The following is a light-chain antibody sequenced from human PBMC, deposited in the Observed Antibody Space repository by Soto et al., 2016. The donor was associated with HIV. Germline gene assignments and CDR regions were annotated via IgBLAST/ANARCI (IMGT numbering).Light chain of an antibody. Sequence: SYVLIRPPSVSVAPGKTARITCGGNNIGSKSVNWYQQKPGQAPVLVVYDDSDRPSGIPERFSGSNSGNTATLTINRVEAGDEADYYCQIWDSSSDNDVFGTGTKVILL. V-gene: IGLV3-21*03. J-gene: IGLJ1*01. CDR2: DDS. CDR1: NIGSKS. CDR3: QIWDSSSDNDV.